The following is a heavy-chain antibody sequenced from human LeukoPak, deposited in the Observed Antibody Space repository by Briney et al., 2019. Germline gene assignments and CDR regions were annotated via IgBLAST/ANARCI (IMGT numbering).Heavy chain of an antibody. CDR3: ARDRGFGDYGIDF. V-gene: IGHV4-59*01. CDR1: GGSISSYY. Sequence: PSETLSLTCTVSGGSISSYYWSWIRQTPRKGLEWIGYVTYSGSTKYTLSLKSRLTMSVDTSRNQFSLKLTPVTAADTAVYYCARDRGFGDYGIDFWGQGTLVTVSS. D-gene: IGHD4-17*01. CDR2: VTYSGST. J-gene: IGHJ4*02.